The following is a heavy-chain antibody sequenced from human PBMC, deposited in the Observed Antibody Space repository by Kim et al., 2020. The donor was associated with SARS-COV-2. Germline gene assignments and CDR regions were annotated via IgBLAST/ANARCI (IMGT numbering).Heavy chain of an antibody. D-gene: IGHD2-21*02. Sequence: SETLSLTCAVYGGSFSGYYWSWIRQPPGKGLEWIGEINHSGSTNYNPSLKSRVTISVDTSKNQFSLKLSSVTAADTAVYYCAGGDWDNWFDPWGQGTLVTVSS. CDR2: INHSGST. V-gene: IGHV4-34*01. CDR1: GGSFSGYY. CDR3: AGGDWDNWFDP. J-gene: IGHJ5*02.